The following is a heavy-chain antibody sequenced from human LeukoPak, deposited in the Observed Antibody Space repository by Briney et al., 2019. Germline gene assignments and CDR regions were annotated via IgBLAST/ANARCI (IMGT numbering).Heavy chain of an antibody. J-gene: IGHJ4*02. CDR3: ARGLGSSWHPRPYYFDY. Sequence: PSETLSLTCAVYGGSFNGYYWSWIRQPPGKGLEWIGEINHSGSTNYNPSLKSRVTISVDTSKNQFSLKLSSVTAADTAVYYCARGLGSSWHPRPYYFDYWGQGTLITVSS. D-gene: IGHD6-13*01. V-gene: IGHV4-34*01. CDR2: INHSGST. CDR1: GGSFNGYY.